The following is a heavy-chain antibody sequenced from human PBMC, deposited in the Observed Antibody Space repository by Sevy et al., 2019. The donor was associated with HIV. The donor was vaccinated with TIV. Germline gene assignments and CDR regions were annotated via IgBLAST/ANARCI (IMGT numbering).Heavy chain of an antibody. CDR1: GFTFSSYA. J-gene: IGHJ3*02. D-gene: IGHD2-2*01. CDR3: AKDIVVVVGDAFDI. Sequence: GGSLRLSCAASGFTFSSYAMNWVRQAPGKGLEWVSAISGSESSTYYADSVKGRFTISRDNSKNTLYLQMNNLRAEDTALYYCAKDIVVVVGDAFDIWGQGTMVTVSS. CDR2: ISGSESST. V-gene: IGHV3-23*01.